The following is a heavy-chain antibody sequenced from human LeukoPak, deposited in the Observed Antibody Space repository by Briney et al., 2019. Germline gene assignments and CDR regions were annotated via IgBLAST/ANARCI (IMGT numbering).Heavy chain of an antibody. CDR3: ARDRLPDVYYDSSGYYGPCDY. J-gene: IGHJ4*02. V-gene: IGHV1-46*01. CDR1: GYTFTSYY. Sequence: ASVKVSCKASGYTFTSYYMHWVRQAPGQGLEWLGIINPSGGITSYAQKFQGRVTMTRDMSTSTVYMELSSLRSEDTAVYYCARDRLPDVYYDSSGYYGPCDYWGQGTLVTVSS. CDR2: INPSGGIT. D-gene: IGHD3-22*01.